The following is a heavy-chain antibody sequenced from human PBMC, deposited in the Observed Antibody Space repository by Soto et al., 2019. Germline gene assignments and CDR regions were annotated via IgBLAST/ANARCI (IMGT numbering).Heavy chain of an antibody. CDR1: GYKFTSSC. D-gene: IGHD3-22*01. J-gene: IGHJ5*02. CDR2: IFPSDSDT. Sequence: GESLKISCRTSGYKFTSSCIALVLQMPGKGLEWMSIIFPSDSDTRYSPSFQGQVTISADRSTSTVFLQWASLKASDTAVYFCARKDKSGYFNWFDPWGQGTLVTVSS. V-gene: IGHV5-51*01. CDR3: ARKDKSGYFNWFDP.